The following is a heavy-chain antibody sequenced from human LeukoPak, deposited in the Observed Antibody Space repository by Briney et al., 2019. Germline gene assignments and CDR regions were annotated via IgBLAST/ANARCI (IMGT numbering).Heavy chain of an antibody. CDR3: AGGYDSSGYYAFDI. CDR1: GGSISSYY. D-gene: IGHD3-22*01. J-gene: IGHJ3*02. Sequence: SETLSLTCTVSGGSISSYYWSWIRQPAGKGLEWIGRIYTSGSTNYSPSLKSRVTMSVDTSKNQFSLKLSSVTAADTAVYYCAGGYDSSGYYAFDIWGQGTMVTVSS. CDR2: IYTSGST. V-gene: IGHV4-4*07.